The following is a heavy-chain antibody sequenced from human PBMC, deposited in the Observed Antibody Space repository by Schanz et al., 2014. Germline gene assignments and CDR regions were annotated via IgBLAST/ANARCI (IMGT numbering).Heavy chain of an antibody. D-gene: IGHD6-13*01. V-gene: IGHV3-53*04. CDR2: IYSGGAT. CDR3: GRLSNSSWYRALDY. CDR1: GLSVSSNY. J-gene: IGHJ4*02. Sequence: EVQLVESGGGLVQPGGSLRLSCAASGLSVSSNYMGWVRQAPGKGLEWVSVIYSGGATYYVDSVTGRFTISRHNSENTLFLQMNSLRPEDTAVYYCGRLSNSSWYRALDYWGQGTLVTVSS.